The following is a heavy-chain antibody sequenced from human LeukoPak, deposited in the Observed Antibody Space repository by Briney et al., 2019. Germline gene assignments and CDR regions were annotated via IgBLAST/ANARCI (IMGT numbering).Heavy chain of an antibody. V-gene: IGHV4-34*01. CDR1: GGSFSVYY. CDR2: INHSEST. D-gene: IGHD4-23*01. Sequence: ADTLSLTCAVYGGSFSVYYGSWIRQPPGKGLECIVEINHSESTNYNPSRKSPVTISVDTSKNQFSLKLSSVPAADPAVYYCARYGGNSDAFDIWGQGTMVTVSS. CDR3: ARYGGNSDAFDI. J-gene: IGHJ3*02.